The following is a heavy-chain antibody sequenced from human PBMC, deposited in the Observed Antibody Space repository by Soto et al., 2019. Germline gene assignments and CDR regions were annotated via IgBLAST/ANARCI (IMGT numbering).Heavy chain of an antibody. D-gene: IGHD2-2*01. CDR2: ISDSGST. CDR3: AKDKGGRYCSRTSCLYACVY. V-gene: IGHV3-23*01. Sequence: EVQLLESGGGLVQPGGSLRLSCTASGFTFSTYAMSWVRQAPGKGLEWVSTISDSGSTYYADSVKGRFTISRDNSKNTLYLEMNSLRAEDTAVYYCAKDKGGRYCSRTSCLYACVYWGQGPLVTVSS. J-gene: IGHJ4*02. CDR1: GFTFSTYA.